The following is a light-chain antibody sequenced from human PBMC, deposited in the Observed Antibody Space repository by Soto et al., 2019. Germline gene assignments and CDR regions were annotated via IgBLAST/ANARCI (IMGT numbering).Light chain of an antibody. CDR2: GAS. CDR3: QQYGTSPRWK. V-gene: IGKV3-20*01. CDR1: QNIGTY. J-gene: IGKJ1*01. Sequence: IVWPESPGTLFFSPVEKSTLSSRASQNIGTYLAWYQRKPGQAPSLLIFGASTRANGVPDRFSGSGSRTDFTLTIRRLDPEDFAVYYCQQYGTSPRWKCGQGSKGVIK.